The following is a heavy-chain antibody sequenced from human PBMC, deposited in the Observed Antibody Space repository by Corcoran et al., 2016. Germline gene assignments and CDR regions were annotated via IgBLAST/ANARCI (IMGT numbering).Heavy chain of an antibody. Sequence: QLQLQESGPGLVKPSETLSLTCTVSGGSISSSSYYWGWIRQPPGKGLEWIGEINHSGSTNYNPSLKSRVTISVDTSKNKFSLKLRSVTAADTAVYYCARGGFDCTNGVCQFGWDFDYWGQGTLVTVSS. D-gene: IGHD2-8*01. CDR1: GGSISSSSYY. V-gene: IGHV4-39*07. CDR3: ARGGFDCTNGVCQFGWDFDY. CDR2: INHSGST. J-gene: IGHJ4*02.